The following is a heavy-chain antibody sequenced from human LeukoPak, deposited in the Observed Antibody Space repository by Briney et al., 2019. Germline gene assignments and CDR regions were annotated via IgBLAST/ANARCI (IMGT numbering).Heavy chain of an antibody. V-gene: IGHV3-30*03. CDR2: ISYDGSNK. CDR1: GFTFSSYG. D-gene: IGHD3-3*01. Sequence: GGSLRLSCAASGFTFSSYGMHWVRQAPGKGLEWVAVISYDGSNKYYADSVKGRFTISRDNSKNTLYLQMNSLRAEDTAVYYCARDTFTDFWSGYFDYYYGMDVWGQGTTVAVSS. CDR3: ARDTFTDFWSGYFDYYYGMDV. J-gene: IGHJ6*02.